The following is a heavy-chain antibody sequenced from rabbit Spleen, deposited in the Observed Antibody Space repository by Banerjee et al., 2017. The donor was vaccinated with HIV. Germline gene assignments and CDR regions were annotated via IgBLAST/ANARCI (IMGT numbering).Heavy chain of an antibody. D-gene: IGHD1-1*01. Sequence: QEQLVESGGDLVKPEGSLTLTCAASGIDFSGTVYVCWVRQAPGKGLEWIACINAATGKPVYATWAKGRFTISRTSSTTVTLRMTSLTAADRATYFCARDLVGVIGWNFYLWGQGTLVTVS. CDR3: ARDLVGVIGWNFYL. CDR1: GIDFSGTVY. J-gene: IGHJ4*01. CDR2: INAATGKP. V-gene: IGHV1S45*01.